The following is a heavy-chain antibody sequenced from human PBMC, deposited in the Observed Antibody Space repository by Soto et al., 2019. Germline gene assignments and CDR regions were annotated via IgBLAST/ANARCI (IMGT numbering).Heavy chain of an antibody. Sequence: EVQLLESGGGLVQPGGSLRLSCAASGFTFSTYSMAWVRQAPGKGPEWVSGLSGGGINTFYADSVKGRFTISVDNSKNTVDLQTNSLRVEDTAVYYCAKWSGYGDEWGQGTLVTVSS. J-gene: IGHJ4*02. CDR2: LSGGGINT. CDR3: AKWSGYGDE. D-gene: IGHD5-12*01. CDR1: GFTFSTYS. V-gene: IGHV3-23*01.